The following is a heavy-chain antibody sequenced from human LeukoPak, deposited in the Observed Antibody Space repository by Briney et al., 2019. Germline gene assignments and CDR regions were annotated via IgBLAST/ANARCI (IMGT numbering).Heavy chain of an antibody. CDR1: GGSISSGSYY. CDR3: ARGGDYVWGSYRPNDY. J-gene: IGHJ4*02. D-gene: IGHD3-16*02. V-gene: IGHV4-61*02. Sequence: PSETLSLTCTVSGGSISSGSYYWSWIRQPAGKGLEWIGRIYTSGSTNYNPSLKSRVTISVDTSKNQFSLKLSSVTAADTAVYYCARGGDYVWGSYRPNDYWGQGTLVTVSS. CDR2: IYTSGST.